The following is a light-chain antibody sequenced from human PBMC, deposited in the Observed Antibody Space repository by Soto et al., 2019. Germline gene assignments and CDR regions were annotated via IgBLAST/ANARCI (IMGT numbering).Light chain of an antibody. V-gene: IGKV3-15*01. CDR2: GAS. CDR1: QSVSSN. Sequence: EIVMTQSPATLSVSPGERATLSCRASQSVSSNLAWYQQKPGQAPRLLIYGASTRATGIPARFSGSGSGTEFTLTISSLQPEDFATYYCQQLERYPSTFGGGTKVDIK. CDR3: QQLERYPST. J-gene: IGKJ4*01.